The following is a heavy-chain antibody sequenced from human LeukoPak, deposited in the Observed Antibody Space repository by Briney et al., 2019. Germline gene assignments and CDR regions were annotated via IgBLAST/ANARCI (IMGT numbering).Heavy chain of an antibody. Sequence: ASVKVSCKVSGYTLTELSIHWVRQAPGKGLEWMGGFDPEDGETIYAQKFQGRVTMTEDTSTDTAYMELSSLRSEDTAVYYCATYYVISPSGDYYGMDVWGKGTTVTVSS. CDR2: FDPEDGET. J-gene: IGHJ6*04. V-gene: IGHV1-24*01. CDR3: ATYYVISPSGDYYGMDV. D-gene: IGHD3-9*01. CDR1: GYTLTELS.